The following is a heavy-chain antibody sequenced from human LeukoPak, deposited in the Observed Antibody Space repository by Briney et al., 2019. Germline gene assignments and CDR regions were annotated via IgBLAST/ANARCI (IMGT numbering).Heavy chain of an antibody. CDR3: ARLYDSSGYYNWFDP. CDR2: IYYSGST. V-gene: IGHV4-59*08. D-gene: IGHD3-22*01. CDR1: GGSISSYY. Sequence: SGTLSLTCTVSGGSISSYYWSWLRQPPGKGLEWIGYIYYSGSTNYNPSLKSRVTISVDTSKNQFSLKLSSVTAADTAVYYCARLYDSSGYYNWFDPWGQGTLVTVSS. J-gene: IGHJ5*02.